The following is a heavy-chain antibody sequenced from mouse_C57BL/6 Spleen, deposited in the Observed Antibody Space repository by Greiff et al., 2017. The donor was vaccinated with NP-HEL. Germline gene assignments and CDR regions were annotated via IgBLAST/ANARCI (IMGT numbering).Heavy chain of an antibody. Sequence: QVQLQQPGAELVMPGASVKLSCKASGYTFTSYWMHWVKQRPGQGLEWIGEIDPSDSYTNYNQKFKGKSTLTVDKSSSTAYMQLSSLTSEDSAVDYCARVCYYDYFDYWGQGTTLTVSS. V-gene: IGHV1-69*01. D-gene: IGHD1-1*01. CDR2: IDPSDSYT. J-gene: IGHJ2*01. CDR3: ARVCYYDYFDY. CDR1: GYTFTSYW.